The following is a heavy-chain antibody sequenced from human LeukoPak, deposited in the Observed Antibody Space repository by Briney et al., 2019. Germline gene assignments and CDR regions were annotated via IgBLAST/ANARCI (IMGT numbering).Heavy chain of an antibody. J-gene: IGHJ4*02. V-gene: IGHV3-30*04. Sequence: PGGSLRLSCAASGFTFSSYAMYWVRQAPGKGLEWVAVISYGGSDKFYADSVKGRFTISRDSSKNTLYLQMNSLRPEDTAVYYCARARPSMWIDYWGQGTLVTVSS. CDR2: ISYGGSDK. CDR1: GFTFSSYA. CDR3: ARARPSMWIDY. D-gene: IGHD5-12*01.